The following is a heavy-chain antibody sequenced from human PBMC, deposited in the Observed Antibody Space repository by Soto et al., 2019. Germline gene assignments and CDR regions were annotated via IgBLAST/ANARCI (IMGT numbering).Heavy chain of an antibody. CDR3: GRGGSDSPMAPGY. CDR2: INPDGSAT. CDR1: GXTFSTYC. Sequence: GSLRLACAASGXTFSTYCMDWVRQAPGKGLVWVSRINPDGSATNYADSVNGRFTISRDNAKNTLYLQMNSLRAEDTAVFYCGRGGSDSPMAPGYWGQGTLDT. J-gene: IGHJ4*02. D-gene: IGHD5-18*01. V-gene: IGHV3-74*01.